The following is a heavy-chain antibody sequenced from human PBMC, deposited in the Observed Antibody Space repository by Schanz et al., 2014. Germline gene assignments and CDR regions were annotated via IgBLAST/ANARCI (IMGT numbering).Heavy chain of an antibody. V-gene: IGHV3-30*03. J-gene: IGHJ6*02. D-gene: IGHD3-10*01. CDR1: GFTLSSYA. Sequence: VQLAESGGCLVQPGGSLRLSCAASGFTLSSYALSWVRQSPGKGLEWVAIISYDGRHKNYADSVKGRFTISRDNSKNTVYLQMSSLRAEDTAVYYCARRGVDGLDVWGQGTTVTVSS. CDR2: ISYDGRHK. CDR3: ARRGVDGLDV.